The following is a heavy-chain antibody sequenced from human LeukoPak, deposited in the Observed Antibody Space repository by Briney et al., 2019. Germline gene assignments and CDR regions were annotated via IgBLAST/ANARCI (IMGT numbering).Heavy chain of an antibody. CDR1: GGSISSSSYY. D-gene: IGHD3-10*01. CDR2: IYYSGST. J-gene: IGHJ4*02. Sequence: SETLSLTCTVSGGSISSSSYYWGWIRQPPGKGLEWIGSIYYSGSTYYNPSLKSRVTISVDTSKNQFSLKLSSVTAADTAVYYCARGKYYYGSGSYYEFDYWGQGTLVTVSS. V-gene: IGHV4-39*07. CDR3: ARGKYYYGSGSYYEFDY.